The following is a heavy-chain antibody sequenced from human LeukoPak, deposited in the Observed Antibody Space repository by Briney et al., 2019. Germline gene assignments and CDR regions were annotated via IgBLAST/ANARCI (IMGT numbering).Heavy chain of an antibody. CDR1: VFTFCIYA. Sequence: GGSLRLSCAASVFTFCIYAISCVRQAPGKGLECVSADSARDSSKYYADSVKGRFTISRDNSMNTMYLQMNSLRAAEKAVSYCSEASLASCTGAICQYLDVWGKGTTVTVSS. D-gene: IGHD2-8*02. CDR2: DSARDSSK. V-gene: IGHV3-23*01. J-gene: IGHJ6*03. CDR3: SEASLASCTGAICQYLDV.